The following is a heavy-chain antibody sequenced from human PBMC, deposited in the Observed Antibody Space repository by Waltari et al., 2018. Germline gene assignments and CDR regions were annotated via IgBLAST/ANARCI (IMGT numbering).Heavy chain of an antibody. V-gene: IGHV3-23*03. D-gene: IGHD3-9*01. CDR2: IYSGGST. Sequence: EVQLLESGGGLVQPGGSLRLSCAASGFTFSSSAMSWVRQAPGKGLEWVSVIYSGGSTYYADSVKGRFTISRDNSKNTLYLQMNSLRAEDTAVYYCAKGPHDWPMDYWGQGTLVTVSS. CDR3: AKGPHDWPMDY. CDR1: GFTFSSSA. J-gene: IGHJ4*02.